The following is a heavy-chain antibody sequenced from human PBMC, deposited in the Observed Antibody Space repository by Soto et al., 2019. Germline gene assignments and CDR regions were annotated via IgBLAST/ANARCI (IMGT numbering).Heavy chain of an antibody. CDR2: IIPLFST. D-gene: IGHD6-19*01. CDR3: ARDPGIAVVGRGTSFEH. V-gene: IGHV1-69*18. CDR1: GDTFRNYA. Sequence: QVQLVQSGAEVKKPGSSVKVSCKASGDTFRNYAFTWVRQAPGQGLEWMGTIIPLFSTRYAQKFQGGVTMTADESTSTVYMDLSSLKSDDTAVYYCARDPGIAVVGRGTSFEHWGQGTLVTVSS. J-gene: IGHJ4*02.